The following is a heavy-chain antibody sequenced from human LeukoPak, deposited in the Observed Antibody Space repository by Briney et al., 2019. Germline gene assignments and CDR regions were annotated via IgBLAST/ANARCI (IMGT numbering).Heavy chain of an antibody. Sequence: GGSLRLSCAASGFTLSYNGMNWVRQAPGKGLEWVSFISRSSSTIYYADSVKGRFTISRDNSKNTLYLQMNSLRAEDTAVYYCARGPARNAFDIWGQGTLVTVSS. V-gene: IGHV3-48*01. J-gene: IGHJ3*02. CDR3: ARGPARNAFDI. CDR1: GFTLSYNG. CDR2: ISRSSSTI.